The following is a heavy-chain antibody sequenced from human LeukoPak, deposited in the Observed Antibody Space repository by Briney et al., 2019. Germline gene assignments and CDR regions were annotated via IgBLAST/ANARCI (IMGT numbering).Heavy chain of an antibody. CDR3: AKEVAAAAFDY. J-gene: IGHJ4*02. CDR1: GFTFDDYA. Sequence: SLRLSCAASGFTFDDYAMHWVRQAPGKGLEWVSGISWNSGSIGYADSVKGRFTISRDNAKNSLYLQMNSLRAEDTALYYCAKEVAAAAFDYWGQGTLVTVSS. CDR2: ISWNSGSI. D-gene: IGHD6-13*01. V-gene: IGHV3-9*01.